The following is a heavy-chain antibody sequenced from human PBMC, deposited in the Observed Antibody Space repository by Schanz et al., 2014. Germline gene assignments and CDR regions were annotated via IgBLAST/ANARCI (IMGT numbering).Heavy chain of an antibody. D-gene: IGHD5-12*01. CDR3: ARGIGGYGANNYFDY. CDR2: MSYDGSIK. Sequence: GQLAESGGGLVQPGGSLRLSCAASGFTFSSYAMHWVRQAPGKGLEWVAAMSYDGSIKYYGDSVKGRFTISRDNSKNTLYLHMNTLRSEDTAVYSCARGIGGYGANNYFDYWGQGTLVTVSS. J-gene: IGHJ4*02. CDR1: GFTFSSYA. V-gene: IGHV3-30*03.